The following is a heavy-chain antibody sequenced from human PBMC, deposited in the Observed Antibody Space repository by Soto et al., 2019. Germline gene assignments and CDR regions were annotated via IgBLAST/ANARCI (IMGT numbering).Heavy chain of an antibody. CDR1: GFTLSSYV. CDR3: SKGWGDY. J-gene: IGHJ4*02. CDR2: ISAGSGST. D-gene: IGHD1-26*01. Sequence: EVRLLESGGGLVEPGGSLRLSCVASGFTLSSYVTSWVRQAPGKGLEWVSGISAGSGSTHYADSVKGRFTISRDDSKNTLYLQMIILRVEDTALYYCSKGWGDYWGQGTVVTVSS. V-gene: IGHV3-23*01.